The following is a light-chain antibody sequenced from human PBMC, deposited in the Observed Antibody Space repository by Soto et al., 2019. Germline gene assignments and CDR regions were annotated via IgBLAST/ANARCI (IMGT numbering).Light chain of an antibody. CDR3: QKYKDYTYT. V-gene: IGKV1-5*01. J-gene: IGKJ1*01. Sequence: DIQMTQSPATLSASVGDRVTITCRASQRVDRWLAWYQQKPGKAPKLLISDASTLESGVPSRFSGSGSVTEFTLAIASLQTDDFETYYCQKYKDYTYTFGQGTK. CDR1: QRVDRW. CDR2: DAS.